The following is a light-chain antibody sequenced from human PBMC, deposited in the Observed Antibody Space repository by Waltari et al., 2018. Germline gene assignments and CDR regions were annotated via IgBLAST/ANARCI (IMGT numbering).Light chain of an antibody. J-gene: IGLJ1*01. CDR3: CSFASGTAFV. Sequence: QSALTQPASVSGSLGRSITISCTGTSVDVANSNHVSWYRQSPGKVPKLVIYEVNKRPSGVSNRFSGSKSGNTASLTISGLQPEDESDSYFCSFASGTAFVFGSGTTITVL. CDR1: SVDVANSNH. CDR2: EVN. V-gene: IGLV2-23*02.